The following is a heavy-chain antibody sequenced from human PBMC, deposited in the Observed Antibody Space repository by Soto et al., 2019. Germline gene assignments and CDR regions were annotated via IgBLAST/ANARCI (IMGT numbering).Heavy chain of an antibody. V-gene: IGHV1-69*12. J-gene: IGHJ6*02. CDR1: GGTFSSYA. CDR3: ASHCGGDCYTAYYYYYGMDV. Sequence: QVQLVQSGAEAKKPGSSVKVSCKASGGTFSSYAISWVRQAPGQGLEWMGGIIPIFGTANYAQKFQGRVTITADESTSTAYMELSSLRSEDTAVYYCASHCGGDCYTAYYYYYGMDVWGQGTTVTVSS. D-gene: IGHD2-21*02. CDR2: IIPIFGTA.